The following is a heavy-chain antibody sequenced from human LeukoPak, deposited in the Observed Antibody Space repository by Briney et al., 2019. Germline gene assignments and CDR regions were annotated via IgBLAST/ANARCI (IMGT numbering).Heavy chain of an antibody. CDR1: GFTFSSYE. CDR2: ISSSGSTI. CDR3: ASSFDPLYFDWILPSALWYFDL. D-gene: IGHD3-9*01. V-gene: IGHV3-48*03. Sequence: PGGSLRLSCAASGFTFSSYEMNWVRQAPGKGLEWVSYISSSGSTIYYADSVKGRFTISRDNSKSTLSLQMNSLRAEDTAVYYCASSFDPLYFDWILPSALWYFDLWGRGTLVTVSS. J-gene: IGHJ2*01.